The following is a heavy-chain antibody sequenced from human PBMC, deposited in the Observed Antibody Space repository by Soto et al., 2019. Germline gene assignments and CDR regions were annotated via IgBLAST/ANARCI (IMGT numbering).Heavy chain of an antibody. J-gene: IGHJ3*02. Sequence: PSETKSLTYAVYGGYFSGYYWSWIRQKHGKGLEWIGEINHSGSTNYNPSLKSRVTISVDTSKNQFSLKLSSVTAADTAVYYCARGPGDIVVVVAATQDLDIWGQGTMVTVSS. CDR1: GGYFSGYY. V-gene: IGHV4-34*01. CDR2: INHSGST. D-gene: IGHD2-15*01. CDR3: ARGPGDIVVVVAATQDLDI.